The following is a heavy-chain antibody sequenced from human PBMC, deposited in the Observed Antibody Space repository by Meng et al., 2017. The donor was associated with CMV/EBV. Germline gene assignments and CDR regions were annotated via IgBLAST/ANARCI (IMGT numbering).Heavy chain of an antibody. CDR3: AREVITVVTQSRYFDL. CDR1: GFTFDDYA. D-gene: IGHD4-23*01. CDR2: ISSSSSYI. J-gene: IGHJ2*01. V-gene: IGHV3-21*01. Sequence: GESLKISCAASGFTFDDYAMHWVRQAPGKGLEWVSSISSSSSYIYYADSVKGRFTISRDNAKNSLYLQMNSLRAEDTAVYYCAREVITVVTQSRYFDLWGRGTLVTVSS.